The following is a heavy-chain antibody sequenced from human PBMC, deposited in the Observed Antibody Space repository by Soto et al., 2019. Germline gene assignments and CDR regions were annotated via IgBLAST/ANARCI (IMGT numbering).Heavy chain of an antibody. V-gene: IGHV1-69*01. CDR3: ARERTHYDYVWGSYRVDAFDS. CDR2: IIPSFGTA. CDR1: GGTFSSYA. D-gene: IGHD3-16*02. Sequence: QEQLVQSGAEVKKPGSSVKVSCKASGGTFSSYAISWVRQAPGQGLEWMGGIIPSFGTANYAQKFQGRVTIHADESTSTDYMELSSLRSEDTAVYYCARERTHYDYVWGSYRVDAFDSWGQGTMVTVSS. J-gene: IGHJ3*02.